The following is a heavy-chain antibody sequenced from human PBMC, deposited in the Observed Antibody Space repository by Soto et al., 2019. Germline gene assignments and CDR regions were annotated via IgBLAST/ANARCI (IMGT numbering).Heavy chain of an antibody. CDR1: GFTFSSYG. CDR3: AKDLRRNTMVRGGDCDY. CDR2: ISYDGSNK. J-gene: IGHJ4*02. V-gene: IGHV3-30*18. D-gene: IGHD3-10*01. Sequence: GGSLRLSCAASGFTFSSYGMHWVRQAPGKGLEWGAVISYDGSNKYYADSVKGRFTISRDNSKNTLYLQMNSLRAEDTAVYYCAKDLRRNTMVRGGDCDYWGQGTLVTVSS.